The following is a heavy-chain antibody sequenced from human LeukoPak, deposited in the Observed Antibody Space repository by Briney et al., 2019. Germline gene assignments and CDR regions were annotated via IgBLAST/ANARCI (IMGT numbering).Heavy chain of an antibody. CDR2: IDYSGST. V-gene: IGHV4-59*01. Sequence: SETLSLTCTVSGGSISSYYWSWIRQPPGKGLEWIGYIDYSGSTNYNPSLKSRVTISVDTSKNQFSLKLSSVTAADTAVYYCARTTEGGYSYGSFYYYYMDVWGKGATVTISS. D-gene: IGHD5-18*01. J-gene: IGHJ6*03. CDR3: ARTTEGGYSYGSFYYYYMDV. CDR1: GGSISSYY.